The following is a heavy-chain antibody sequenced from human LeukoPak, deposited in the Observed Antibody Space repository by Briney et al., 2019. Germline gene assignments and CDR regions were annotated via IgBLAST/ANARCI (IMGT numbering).Heavy chain of an antibody. CDR1: GGSISSGSYY. V-gene: IGHV4-61*02. J-gene: IGHJ4*02. Sequence: SQTLSLTCTVSGGSISSGSYYWRWIRQPAGKGLEWIGRIYTSGSTNYNPSLKSRVTISVDTSKNQFSLKLSSVTAADTAVYYCARVFHDYSNYVFDYWGQGTLVTVSS. D-gene: IGHD4-11*01. CDR3: ARVFHDYSNYVFDY. CDR2: IYTSGST.